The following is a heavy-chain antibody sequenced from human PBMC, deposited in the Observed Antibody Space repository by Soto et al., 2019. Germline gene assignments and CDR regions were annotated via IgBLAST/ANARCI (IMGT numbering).Heavy chain of an antibody. CDR3: ARQISGDILTGYFRSDAFDI. CDR2: IYYSGST. Sequence: SETLSLTCTVSGGSISSSSYYWGWIRQPPGKGLEWIGSIYYSGSTYYNPSLKSRVTISVDTSKNQFSLKLSSVTAADTAVYYCARQISGDILTGYFRSDAFDIWGQGTMVTVSS. J-gene: IGHJ3*02. V-gene: IGHV4-39*01. D-gene: IGHD3-9*01. CDR1: GGSISSSSYY.